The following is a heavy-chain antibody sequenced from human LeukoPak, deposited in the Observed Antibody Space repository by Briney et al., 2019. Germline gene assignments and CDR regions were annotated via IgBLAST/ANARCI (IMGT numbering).Heavy chain of an antibody. Sequence: GGSLRLSCAASGFTFSSYAMSWVRQAPGKGLEWVSAISGSSGSTYYADSVKGRFTTSRDNSKNTLYLQMNSLRAEDTAVYYCAKGGTYSSYYFDYWGQGTLVTVSS. CDR2: ISGSSGST. CDR1: GFTFSSYA. CDR3: AKGGTYSSYYFDY. J-gene: IGHJ4*02. D-gene: IGHD1-26*01. V-gene: IGHV3-23*01.